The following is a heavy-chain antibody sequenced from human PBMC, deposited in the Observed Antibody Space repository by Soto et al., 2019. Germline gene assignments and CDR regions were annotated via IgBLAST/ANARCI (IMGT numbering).Heavy chain of an antibody. CDR1: GFTFSSYG. CDR2: IWYDGSNK. D-gene: IGHD3-16*01. J-gene: IGHJ6*02. V-gene: IGHV3-33*01. CDR3: ARDSFAVYDPADYYGMDV. Sequence: GGSLRLSCAASGFTFSSYGMHWVRQAPGKGLEWVAVIWYDGSNKYYADSVKGRFTISRDNSKNTLYLQMNSLRAEDTAVYYCARDSFAVYDPADYYGMDVWGQGTTVTVSS.